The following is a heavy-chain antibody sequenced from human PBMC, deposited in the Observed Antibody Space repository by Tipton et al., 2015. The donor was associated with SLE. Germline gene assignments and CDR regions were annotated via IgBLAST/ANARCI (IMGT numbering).Heavy chain of an antibody. CDR3: ARRPQWQLVRGRYYFDY. CDR2: IKQDGSEK. Sequence: GSLRLSCAASGFTFSSYWMSWVRQAPGKGLEWVANIKQDGSEKYYVDSVKGRFTISRDNAKNSLYLQMNSLRAEDTAVYYCARRPQWQLVRGRYYFDYWGQGTLVTVSS. CDR1: GFTFSSYW. J-gene: IGHJ4*02. D-gene: IGHD6-13*01. V-gene: IGHV3-7*01.